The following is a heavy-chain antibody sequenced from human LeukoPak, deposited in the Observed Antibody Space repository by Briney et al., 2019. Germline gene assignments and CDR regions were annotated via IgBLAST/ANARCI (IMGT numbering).Heavy chain of an antibody. V-gene: IGHV5-51*01. CDR2: TYPGDSDT. J-gene: IGHJ2*01. CDR1: GYSFTSYW. D-gene: IGHD6-19*01. Sequence: GESLRISCKGSGYSFTSYWIGWVRQMPGKGLEWMGITYPGDSDTRYSPSFQGQVTISADKSISTAYLQWSSLKASDTAMYYCARCRGHEIRSVDSSGWSYWYFDLWGRGTLVTVSS. CDR3: ARCRGHEIRSVDSSGWSYWYFDL.